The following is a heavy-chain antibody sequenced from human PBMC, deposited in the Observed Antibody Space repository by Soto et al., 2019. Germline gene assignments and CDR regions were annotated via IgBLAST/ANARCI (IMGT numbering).Heavy chain of an antibody. Sequence: GXSLRLSCAASGFIFRTYAMSWFRQAPGNGLEWVSGISYSGYSTYYAESVKGRFTISRDNSKNTIYLQMNSLRVEDTAVYYCASRRLESCSGNGCYVFDYWGQGTLVTVSS. CDR2: ISYSGYST. CDR1: GFIFRTYA. D-gene: IGHD2-2*01. J-gene: IGHJ4*01. CDR3: ASRRLESCSGNGCYVFDY. V-gene: IGHV3-23*01.